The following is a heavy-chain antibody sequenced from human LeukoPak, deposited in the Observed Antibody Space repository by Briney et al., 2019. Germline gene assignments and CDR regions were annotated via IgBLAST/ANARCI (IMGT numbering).Heavy chain of an antibody. J-gene: IGHJ3*02. CDR1: GDSVSSNSAA. Sequence: SQTLSLTCAISGDSVSSNSAAWNWLSQSPSRGLQWLGRTYYRSKWYNEYAVSVKSRITINPDTSKNQFSLQLNSVTPEDTAVYYCARDRLGISADYDAFDIWGQGTMVTVSS. CDR2: TYYRSKWYN. CDR3: ARDRLGISADYDAFDI. D-gene: IGHD7-27*01. V-gene: IGHV6-1*01.